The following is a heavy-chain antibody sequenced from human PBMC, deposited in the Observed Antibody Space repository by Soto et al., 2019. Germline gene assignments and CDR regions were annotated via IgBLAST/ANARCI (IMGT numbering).Heavy chain of an antibody. J-gene: IGHJ2*01. V-gene: IGHV4-61*01. CDR1: GVSVNTGSSC. CDR2: IYYSGNT. D-gene: IGHD1-26*01. CDR3: ARDDIVGAANWYFDL. Sequence: QVQLQELGPGLVKPSETLSLTCTVSGVSVNTGSSCWSWIRQPPGKGLEWIGYIYYSGNTNHNPSLKSRVTMSVDRSRNQFSLRLSSVTAADTAVYYCARDDIVGAANWYFDLWGRGTLVTVSS.